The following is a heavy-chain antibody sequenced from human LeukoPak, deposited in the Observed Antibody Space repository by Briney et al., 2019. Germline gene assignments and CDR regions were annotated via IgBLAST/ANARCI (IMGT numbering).Heavy chain of an antibody. V-gene: IGHV3-21*04. D-gene: IGHD3-10*01. CDR1: GFTFSSYS. CDR3: ARVRVRYYYGSGSGVDY. CDR2: ISYTGTYI. Sequence: GGSLRLSCAASGFTFSSYSMNWVRQAPGKGLEWVSSISYTGTYIYYADSVKGRFTISRDNAQNSLYLQMNSLRAEDTALYHCARVRVRYYYGSGSGVDYWGQGTLVTVSS. J-gene: IGHJ4*02.